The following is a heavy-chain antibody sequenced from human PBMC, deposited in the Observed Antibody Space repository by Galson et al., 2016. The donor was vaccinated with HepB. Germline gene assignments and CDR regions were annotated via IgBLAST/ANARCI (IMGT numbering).Heavy chain of an antibody. CDR2: ISSSGSST. Sequence: SLRLSCAASGFTFSDYYMTWIRQAPGKGLEWVSYISSSGSSTNYADSVEGRFTISRDNAKNSLYLQMNSLRAEDTAVYYCARAASELDYWGQGTLVTVSS. J-gene: IGHJ4*02. D-gene: IGHD2-2*01. CDR1: GFTFSDYY. CDR3: ARAASELDY. V-gene: IGHV3-11*05.